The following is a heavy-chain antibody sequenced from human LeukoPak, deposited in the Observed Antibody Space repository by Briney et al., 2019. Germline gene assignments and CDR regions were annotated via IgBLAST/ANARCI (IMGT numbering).Heavy chain of an antibody. V-gene: IGHV4-34*01. CDR3: ARKGTYYYGSGSYYP. D-gene: IGHD3-10*01. CDR1: GGSFSTYS. Sequence: SETLSLTCAVYGGSFSTYSWSWIRQPPGKGLEWIGEINHSGSTNYNPSLKSRVTISVDTSKNQFSLKLSSVTAADTAVYYCARKGTYYYGSGSYYPWGQGTLVTVSS. J-gene: IGHJ5*02. CDR2: INHSGST.